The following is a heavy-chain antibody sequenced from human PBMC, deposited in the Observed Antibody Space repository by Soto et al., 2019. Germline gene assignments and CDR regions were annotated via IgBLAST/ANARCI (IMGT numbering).Heavy chain of an antibody. CDR1: GGTFSSYS. J-gene: IGHJ6*02. V-gene: IGHV1-69*18. D-gene: IGHD6-25*01. CDR3: ARAAVLTFSRFYGVDV. Sequence: QVQLVQSGAEVKTPGSSVKVSCEASGGTFSSYSINWVRQAPGQGLEWMGRLIPMFGTTDYAQRFQGRVTCAADESTNTASMEVTDLTSEDTDVYYCARAAVLTFSRFYGVDVWGQGTTVTVSS. CDR2: LIPMFGTT.